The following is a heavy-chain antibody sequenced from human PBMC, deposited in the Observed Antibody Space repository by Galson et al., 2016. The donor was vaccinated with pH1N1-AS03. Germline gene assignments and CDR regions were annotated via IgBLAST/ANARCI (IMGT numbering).Heavy chain of an antibody. D-gene: IGHD3-16*01. V-gene: IGHV1-46*01. J-gene: IGHJ6*02. CDR1: GYTFVYYY. Sequence: SVKVSCKASGYTFVYYYVHWVRQAPGQGLEWMGIINPSNGIAGYAQKFKGRVTLTRDTSTTTVYMELRSLRSQDTAIYYCARSIPGVMMQDGMDVWGQGTTVTVSS. CDR2: INPSNGIA. CDR3: ARSIPGVMMQDGMDV.